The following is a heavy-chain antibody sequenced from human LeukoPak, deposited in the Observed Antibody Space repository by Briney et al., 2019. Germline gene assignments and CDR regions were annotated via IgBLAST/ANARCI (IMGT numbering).Heavy chain of an antibody. D-gene: IGHD2-21*02. CDR2: TYDSGST. CDR3: AREMDCGADCYCYDS. V-gene: IGHV4-31*03. J-gene: IGHJ4*02. Sequence: SETLSLTCTVSGDSITIRGSYWSWIRLHPGKGLGWIGYTYDSGSTYYNPSLESRVSISVDTSNNQFSLMLSSVTAADTAVYFCAREMDCGADCYCYDSWGQGIQVTVSS. CDR1: GDSITIRGSY.